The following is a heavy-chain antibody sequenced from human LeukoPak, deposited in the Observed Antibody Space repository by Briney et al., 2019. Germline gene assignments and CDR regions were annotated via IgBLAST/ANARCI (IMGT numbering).Heavy chain of an antibody. V-gene: IGHV3-23*01. CDR2: ISGSDGST. D-gene: IGHD4-17*01. CDR3: AKKGGTTAGNWFDP. CDR1: GFTYSSYA. J-gene: IGHJ5*02. Sequence: PGGSLRLSCAASGFTYSSYAMSWVRQAPGKGLEWVSSISGSDGSTYYADSVKGRFTISRDDSKNTLYLQMNSLRAEDTALYYCAKKGGTTAGNWFDPWGQGTLVTVSS.